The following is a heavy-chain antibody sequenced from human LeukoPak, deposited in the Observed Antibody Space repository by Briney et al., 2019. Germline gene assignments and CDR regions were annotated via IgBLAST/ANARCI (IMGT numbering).Heavy chain of an antibody. J-gene: IGHJ4*02. V-gene: IGHV4-4*02. CDR1: GGSISSSNW. CDR3: ARDDLYGDYDVFDY. CDR2: IYYSGST. D-gene: IGHD4-17*01. Sequence: PSGTLSLTCAVSGGSISSSNWWSWVHQPPGKGLEWIGSIYYSGSTYYNPSLKSRVTISVDTSKNQFSLKLSSVTAADTAVYYCARDDLYGDYDVFDYWGQGTLVTVSS.